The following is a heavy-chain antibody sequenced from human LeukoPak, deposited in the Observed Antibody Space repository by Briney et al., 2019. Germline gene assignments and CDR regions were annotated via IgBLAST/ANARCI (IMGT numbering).Heavy chain of an antibody. V-gene: IGHV1-2*02. CDR2: INPNSGGT. Sequence: ASVKVSCKASGYTFTGYYMHWVRQAPGQGLEWMGWINPNSGGTNCAQKFQGRVTMTRDTSISTAYMELSRLRSDDTAVYYCARSIAARPWGVDYWGQGTLVTVSS. D-gene: IGHD6-6*01. CDR1: GYTFTGYY. J-gene: IGHJ4*02. CDR3: ARSIAARPWGVDY.